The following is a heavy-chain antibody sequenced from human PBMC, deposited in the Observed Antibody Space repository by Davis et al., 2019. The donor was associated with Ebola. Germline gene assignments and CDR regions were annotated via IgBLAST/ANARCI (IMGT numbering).Heavy chain of an antibody. CDR1: GYTFTSYA. CDR2: INAGNGNT. CDR3: ARQGPGGNRPYYFDY. Sequence: ASVKVSCKASGYTFTSYAMHWVRQAPGQRLEWMGWINAGNGNTKYSQKFQGRVTITRDTSASTAYMELSSLRSEDTAVYYCARQGPGGNRPYYFDYWGQGTLVTVSS. V-gene: IGHV1-3*01. J-gene: IGHJ4*02. D-gene: IGHD4-23*01.